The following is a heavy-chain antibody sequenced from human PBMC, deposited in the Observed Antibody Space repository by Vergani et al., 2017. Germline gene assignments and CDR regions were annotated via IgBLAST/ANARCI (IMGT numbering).Heavy chain of an antibody. Sequence: EVQLVESGGGLVQPGRSLRLSCAASGVTFDDYAMHWVRQAPGKGLEWVSGISWNRGSRGYADSVKGRFTISRDNAKNSLYLQMNSLRAEDTALYYCAKDHYDFWSGYPNLSPFDLWGRGTLVTVSS. CDR1: GVTFDDYA. CDR2: ISWNRGSR. D-gene: IGHD3-3*01. J-gene: IGHJ2*01. CDR3: AKDHYDFWSGYPNLSPFDL. V-gene: IGHV3-9*01.